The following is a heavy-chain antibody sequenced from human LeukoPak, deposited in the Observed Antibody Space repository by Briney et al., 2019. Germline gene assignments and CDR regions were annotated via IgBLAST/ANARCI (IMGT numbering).Heavy chain of an antibody. CDR2: IIPIFGTA. D-gene: IGHD1-26*01. V-gene: IGHV1-69*01. J-gene: IGHJ4*02. Sequence: ASVKVSCKASGGTFSSYAISWVGQAPGQGLEWMGGIIPIFGTANYAQKFQGRVTITAGESTRTAYMELSSLRSEDTAVYYCGVLFAPPEFNRIVGATTTDYWGQGTLVTVSS. CDR1: GGTFSSYA. CDR3: GVLFAPPEFNRIVGATTTDY.